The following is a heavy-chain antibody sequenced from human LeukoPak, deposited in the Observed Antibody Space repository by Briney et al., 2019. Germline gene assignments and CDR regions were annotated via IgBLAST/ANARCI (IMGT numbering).Heavy chain of an antibody. CDR1: GASISTHY. CDR2: IYYSGST. V-gene: IGHV4-59*11. D-gene: IGHD3-22*01. Sequence: KASETLSLTCSVSGASISTHYWSWIRQPPGKGLEWIGYIYYSGSTKYNPSLKSRVTISVDTSKNQFSLKLSSVTAADTAVYYCGRVGYYDTSGRTGFDPWGQGTLVTVSS. CDR3: GRVGYYDTSGRTGFDP. J-gene: IGHJ5*02.